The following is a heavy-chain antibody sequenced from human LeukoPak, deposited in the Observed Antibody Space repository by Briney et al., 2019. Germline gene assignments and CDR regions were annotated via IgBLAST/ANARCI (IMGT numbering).Heavy chain of an antibody. CDR2: INPNSGGT. J-gene: IGHJ6*02. CDR3: ARDIVATAGYCSGGSCYWYYYGMDV. V-gene: IGHV1-2*02. CDR1: GYTFTGYY. D-gene: IGHD2-15*01. Sequence: ASVKVSCKASGYTFTGYYMHWVRQAPGQGLEWMGWINPNSGGTNHAQKFQGRVTMTRDTSISTAYMELSRLRSGDTAVYYCARDIVATAGYCSGGSCYWYYYGMDVWGQGTTVTVSS.